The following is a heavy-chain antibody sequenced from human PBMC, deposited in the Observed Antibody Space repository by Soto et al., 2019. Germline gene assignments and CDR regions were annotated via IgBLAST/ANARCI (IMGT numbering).Heavy chain of an antibody. J-gene: IGHJ6*03. CDR3: ARAGYNGFTIFGVALQYGGYYYMDV. CDR1: GYTFTSYG. CDR2: ISAYNGNT. Sequence: QVQLVQSGAEVKKPGASVKVSCKASGYTFTSYGISWVRQAPGQGLEWMGWISAYNGNTNYAQKLQGRVTMTTDTSTSTAYMELRSLRSDDTAVYYCARAGYNGFTIFGVALQYGGYYYMDVLGKGTTVTVSS. D-gene: IGHD3-3*01. V-gene: IGHV1-18*01.